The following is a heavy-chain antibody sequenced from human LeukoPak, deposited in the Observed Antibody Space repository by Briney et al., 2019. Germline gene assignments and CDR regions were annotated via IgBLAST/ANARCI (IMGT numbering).Heavy chain of an antibody. CDR2: INWNGGST. CDR3: ARDGGIAAAGSFDY. V-gene: IGHV3-20*04. D-gene: IGHD6-13*01. J-gene: IGHJ4*02. CDR1: GFTSDDYG. Sequence: GGSLRLSCAASGFTSDDYGMSWVRQAPGKGLEWVSGINWNGGSTGYADSVKGRFTISRDNAKNSLYLQTNSLRAEDTALYYCARDGGIAAAGSFDYWGQGTLVTVSS.